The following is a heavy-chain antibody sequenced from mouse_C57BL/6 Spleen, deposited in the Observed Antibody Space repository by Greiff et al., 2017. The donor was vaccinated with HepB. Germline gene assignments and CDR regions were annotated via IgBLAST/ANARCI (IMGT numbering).Heavy chain of an antibody. CDR1: GYTFTSYW. D-gene: IGHD3-1*01. CDR2: IHPNSGST. Sequence: QVQLQQPGAELVKPGASVKLSCKASGYTFTSYWMHWVKQRPGQGLVWIGMIHPNSGSTNYNEKFKSKATLTVDKSSSTADMQLSSLTSEDSAVYYCARRGYTYYFDYWGQGTTLTVSS. V-gene: IGHV1-64*01. CDR3: ARRGYTYYFDY. J-gene: IGHJ2*01.